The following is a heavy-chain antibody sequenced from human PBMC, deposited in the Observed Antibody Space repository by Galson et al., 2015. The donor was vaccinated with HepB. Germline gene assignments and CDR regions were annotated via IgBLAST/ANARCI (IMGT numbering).Heavy chain of an antibody. CDR2: IFSNDEK. D-gene: IGHD3-3*01. CDR1: GFSLSNARMG. J-gene: IGHJ5*02. CDR3: ARTRGITIFGVETYWFDP. V-gene: IGHV2-26*01. Sequence: PALVKPTQTLTLTCTVSGFSLSNARMGVSWIRQPPGKALEWLAHIFSNDEKSSSTSLKGRRHISQAPSHSPGGLTRTNMDPVDTATYYCARTRGITIFGVETYWFDPWGQGTLVTVSS.